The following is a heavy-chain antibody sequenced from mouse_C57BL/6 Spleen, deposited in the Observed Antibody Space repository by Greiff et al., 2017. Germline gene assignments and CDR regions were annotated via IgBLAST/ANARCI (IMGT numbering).Heavy chain of an antibody. CDR3: ARWPTRDYVGY. CDR1: GYTFTSYW. Sequence: QVQLQQPGAELLKPGASVKLSCKASGYTFTSYWMQWVRQRPGQGLEWIGEIDPSDSYTNYNQKFKGKATLTVDTSSSTAYMQLSSLTSEDSAVYYCARWPTRDYVGYCGQGTTLTVSS. V-gene: IGHV1-50*01. D-gene: IGHD2-4*01. J-gene: IGHJ2*01. CDR2: IDPSDSYT.